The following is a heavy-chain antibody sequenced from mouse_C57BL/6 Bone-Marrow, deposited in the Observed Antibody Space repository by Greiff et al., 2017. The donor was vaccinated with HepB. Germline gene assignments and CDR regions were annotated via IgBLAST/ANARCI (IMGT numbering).Heavy chain of an antibody. Sequence: VQLQQSGAELVRPGASVKLSCTASGFNIKDDYMHWVKQSPEQGLEWIGWIDPENGDTEYASKFQGKATITADTSSNTAYLQLSSLTSEDTAVYYCTTLQLTPEFAYWGQGTLVTVSA. CDR2: IDPENGDT. V-gene: IGHV14-4*01. CDR1: GFNIKDDY. D-gene: IGHD3-2*02. J-gene: IGHJ3*01. CDR3: TTLQLTPEFAY.